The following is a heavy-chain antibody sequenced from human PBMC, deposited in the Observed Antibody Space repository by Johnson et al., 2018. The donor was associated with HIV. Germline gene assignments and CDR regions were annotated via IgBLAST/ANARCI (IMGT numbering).Heavy chain of an antibody. Sequence: VQLVESGGGLVQPGRSLRLSCAASGFTFDDYAMSWVRQAPGKGLEWVSVIYSGGSTYYADSVKGRFTISRDNSKNTLYLQMNSLRAEDTAVYYCARSRQVGTPDAFDIWGQGTMVTVSS. D-gene: IGHD1-14*01. CDR1: GFTFDDYA. J-gene: IGHJ3*02. V-gene: IGHV3-66*01. CDR2: IYSGGST. CDR3: ARSRQVGTPDAFDI.